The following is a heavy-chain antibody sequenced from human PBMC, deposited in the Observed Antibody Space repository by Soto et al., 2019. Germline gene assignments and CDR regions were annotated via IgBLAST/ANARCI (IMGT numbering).Heavy chain of an antibody. CDR1: GGSISHSY. CDR3: ARLHNSSDWTDFDF. D-gene: IGHD6-19*01. J-gene: IGHJ4*02. CDR2: IHYGGAT. V-gene: IGHV4-59*08. Sequence: TLSLTCTVSGGSISHSYWSWLRLSPGKGLEWIGYIHYGGATTYNPSLKSRVTISLGTPKKHFYLNLRSVTAADTAVYFCARLHNSSDWTDFDFWGQGTRVTVSS.